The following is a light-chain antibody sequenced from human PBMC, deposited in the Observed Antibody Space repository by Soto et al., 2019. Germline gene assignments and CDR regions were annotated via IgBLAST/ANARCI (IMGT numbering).Light chain of an antibody. V-gene: IGLV2-14*03. CDR3: SSYTSSTTPYV. CDR1: SSDVGGYNY. CDR2: DVS. Sequence: QSVLTQPASVSGSPGQSITISCTGTSSDVGGYNYVSWYQRHPGKAPKLMIFDVSNRPSGVSNRFSGSKSANTASLTISGLQAEDEADYFCSSYTSSTTPYVFETGTKVTVL. J-gene: IGLJ1*01.